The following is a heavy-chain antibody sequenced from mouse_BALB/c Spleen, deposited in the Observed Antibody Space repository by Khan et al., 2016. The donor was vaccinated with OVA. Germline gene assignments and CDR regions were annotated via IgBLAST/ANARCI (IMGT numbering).Heavy chain of an antibody. CDR2: ISYSGST. Sequence: VQLKESGPSLVKPSQTLSLTCSVTGDSITSGYWNWIRKFPGNKLEYMGHISYSGSTYYNPSLKSRISITRDTSKNQYYLQLNSVTTEDTATYYSARYDYDYDGAFAYWGQGTLVTVSA. CDR1: GDSITSGY. CDR3: ARYDYDYDGAFAY. V-gene: IGHV3-8*02. D-gene: IGHD2-4*01. J-gene: IGHJ3*01.